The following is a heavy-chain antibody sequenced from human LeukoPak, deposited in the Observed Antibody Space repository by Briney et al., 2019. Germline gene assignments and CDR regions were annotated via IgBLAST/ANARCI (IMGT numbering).Heavy chain of an antibody. J-gene: IGHJ3*02. D-gene: IGHD3-10*01. Sequence: GGSLRLSCAASGFTFSSYAMSWVRQPPGKGLEWVSAISGSGGSTYYADSVKGRFTISRDNSKNTLYLQMNSLRAEDTAVYYCAKDGDYYYGSGSYTPLDAFDIWGQGTMVTVSS. V-gene: IGHV3-23*01. CDR1: GFTFSSYA. CDR2: ISGSGGST. CDR3: AKDGDYYYGSGSYTPLDAFDI.